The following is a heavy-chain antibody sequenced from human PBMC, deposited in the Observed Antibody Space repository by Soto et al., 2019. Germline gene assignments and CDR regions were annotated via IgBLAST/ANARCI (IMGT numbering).Heavy chain of an antibody. CDR1: GFTFSSYW. CDR3: SRDATTGYSAAGDY. CDR2: INNDGSSR. Sequence: GGSLRLSCAASGFTFSSYWMHWVRQSPGKGLMWVSRINNDGSSRSYADSVKGRFTISRDNAKNTLYLQVNSLRAEDTAVYYCSRDATTGYSAAGDYWGQVPLVTVSS. D-gene: IGHD1-26*01. V-gene: IGHV3-74*01. J-gene: IGHJ4*02.